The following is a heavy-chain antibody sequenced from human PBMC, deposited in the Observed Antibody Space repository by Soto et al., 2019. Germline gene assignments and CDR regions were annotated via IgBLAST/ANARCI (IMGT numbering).Heavy chain of an antibody. J-gene: IGHJ1*01. CDR2: ISGSGGST. CDR3: AKDLSAENEYFQD. Sequence: GGSLRLSCAASGFTFSSYAMSWVRQAPGKGLEWVSAISGSGGSTYYADSVKGRFTISRDNSKNTLYLQMNSLRAEDTDVYYCAKDLSAENEYFQDWGQGTLVTVSS. D-gene: IGHD2-2*01. CDR1: GFTFSSYA. V-gene: IGHV3-23*01.